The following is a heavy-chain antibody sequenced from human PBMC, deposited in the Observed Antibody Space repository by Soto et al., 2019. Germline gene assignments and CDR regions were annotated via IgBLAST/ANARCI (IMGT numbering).Heavy chain of an antibody. Sequence: GESLKISCKGSGYSFTSYWIGWVRQMPGKGLEWMGIIYPGDSDTRYSPSFQGQVTISADKSISTAYLQWSSLKASDTAMYYCASSGYYYDSSQYYYYYGMDVWGQGTTVTVSS. CDR3: ASSGYYYDSSQYYYYYGMDV. D-gene: IGHD3-22*01. V-gene: IGHV5-51*01. CDR1: GYSFTSYW. CDR2: IYPGDSDT. J-gene: IGHJ6*02.